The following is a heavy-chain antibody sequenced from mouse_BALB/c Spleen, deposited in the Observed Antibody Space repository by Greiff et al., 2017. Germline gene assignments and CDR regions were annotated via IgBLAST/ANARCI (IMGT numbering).Heavy chain of an antibody. CDR1: GFTFSSYA. Sequence: EVQLVESGGGLVKPGGSLKLSCAASGFTFSSYAMSWVRQSPEKRLEWVAEISSGGSYTSYPDTVTGRFTISRDNAKNTLYLEMSSLRSEDTAMYYCARDEDYEGFAYWGQGTLVTVSA. CDR3: ARDEDYEGFAY. D-gene: IGHD2-4*01. V-gene: IGHV5-9-4*01. CDR2: ISSGGSYT. J-gene: IGHJ3*01.